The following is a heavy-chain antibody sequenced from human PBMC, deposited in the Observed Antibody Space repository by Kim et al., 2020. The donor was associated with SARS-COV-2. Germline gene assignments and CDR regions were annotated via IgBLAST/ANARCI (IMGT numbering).Heavy chain of an antibody. J-gene: IGHJ4*02. D-gene: IGHD5-12*01. CDR1: GYTFTGNH. CDR2: ITPIDGNT. CDR3: ARDREGAWTFDY. Sequence: ASVKVSCKASGYTFTGNHMHWVRQAPGQGLEWMGMITPIDGNTRYTQRFQGRLTMTRDTSTSTVYLELSSLRSEDTAVYYCARDREGAWTFDYWGQGTLVTVSS. V-gene: IGHV1-46*01.